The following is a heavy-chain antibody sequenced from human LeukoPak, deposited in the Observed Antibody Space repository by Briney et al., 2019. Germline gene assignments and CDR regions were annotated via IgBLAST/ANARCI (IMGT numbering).Heavy chain of an antibody. CDR3: AREFYVGEFISLDY. D-gene: IGHD3-10*01. CDR1: GISFSSSA. Sequence: GGSLRLSCAASGISFSSSAMSWVRQAPGKGLEWVSAISGDSRNRFHADSVKGRSTISGDNSKDTLYLQMDSLRVEDTAIYYCAREFYVGEFISLDYWGQGTLVTVFS. J-gene: IGHJ4*02. V-gene: IGHV3-23*01. CDR2: ISGDSRNR.